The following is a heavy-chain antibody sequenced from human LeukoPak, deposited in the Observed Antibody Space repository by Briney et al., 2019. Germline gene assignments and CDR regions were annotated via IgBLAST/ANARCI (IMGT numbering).Heavy chain of an antibody. V-gene: IGHV4-34*01. CDR2: INHSGST. Sequence: ASETLSLTCAVYGGSFSGYYWSWIRQPPGKGLEWIGEINHSGSTNYNPSLKSRVTISVDTSKNQFSLKLSSVTAADTAVYYCARDYNYYDSSGYAFDIWGQGTMVTVSS. J-gene: IGHJ3*02. CDR3: ARDYNYYDSSGYAFDI. D-gene: IGHD3-22*01. CDR1: GGSFSGYY.